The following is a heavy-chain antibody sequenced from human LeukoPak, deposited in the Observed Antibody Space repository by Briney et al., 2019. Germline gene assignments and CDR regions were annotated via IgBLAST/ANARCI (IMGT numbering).Heavy chain of an antibody. CDR1: GFTFDDYF. V-gene: IGHV3-9*01. Sequence: TGGSLRLSCAASGFTFDDYFMHWVRQVPGKGLEWVSSIGWNKDKILYADSVKGRFTISRDNSKNTLYLQMNSLRAEDTAVYYCARVLTGIAAAGDSIFDYWGQGTLVTVSS. D-gene: IGHD6-13*01. J-gene: IGHJ4*02. CDR2: IGWNKDKI. CDR3: ARVLTGIAAAGDSIFDY.